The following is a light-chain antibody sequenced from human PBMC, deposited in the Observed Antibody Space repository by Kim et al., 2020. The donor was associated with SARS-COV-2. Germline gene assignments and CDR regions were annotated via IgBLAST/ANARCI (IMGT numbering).Light chain of an antibody. CDR1: KLGDKY. CDR2: QDS. Sequence: VSPGQTASITCSGEKLGDKYACWYQQKPGQSPVLVIYQDSKRPSGIPERFSGSNSGNTATLTISGTQAMDEADYYCQAWDSSTAVFGTGTKVTVL. V-gene: IGLV3-1*01. J-gene: IGLJ1*01. CDR3: QAWDSSTAV.